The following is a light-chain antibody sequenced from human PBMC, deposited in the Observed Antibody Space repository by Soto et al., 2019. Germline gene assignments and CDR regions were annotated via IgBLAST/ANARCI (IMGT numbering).Light chain of an antibody. J-gene: IGLJ1*01. Sequence: QSVLTQPASVSGSPGQSITISCTGTSIDVGSYNLVSWYQQYPGKAPKLIIYEGTMRPAGVSSRFSGSKSGNTASLTISGLQTEDEADYYCSSYAGPYVFGSGTKLTVL. CDR3: SSYAGPYV. V-gene: IGLV2-23*01. CDR1: SIDVGSYNL. CDR2: EGT.